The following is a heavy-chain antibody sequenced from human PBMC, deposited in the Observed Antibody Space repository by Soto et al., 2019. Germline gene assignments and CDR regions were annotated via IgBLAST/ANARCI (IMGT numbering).Heavy chain of an antibody. CDR3: ARGYYDILTGYYNWDYYGMDV. Sequence: QVQLVQSGAEVKKPGSSVKVSCKASGGTFSSYAISWVRQAPGQGLEWMGGIIPIFGTANYAQKFQGRVTITADESTSTAYMELSSLRSEDTAVYYCARGYYDILTGYYNWDYYGMDVWGQGTTVTVSS. CDR2: IIPIFGTA. V-gene: IGHV1-69*01. J-gene: IGHJ6*02. D-gene: IGHD3-9*01. CDR1: GGTFSSYA.